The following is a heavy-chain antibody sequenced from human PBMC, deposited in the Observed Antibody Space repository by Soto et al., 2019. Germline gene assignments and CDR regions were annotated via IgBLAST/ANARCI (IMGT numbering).Heavy chain of an antibody. CDR3: ARGRNWFYP. CDR1: GFSFSDYW. J-gene: IGHJ5*02. CDR2: IDHGGGEK. Sequence: EVQVVESGGGLVQPGGSLRLSCAASGFSFSDYWMAWVRQAPGKGLEWVAHIDHGGGEKHYVDSVQGRFTIPRDNDKNSRYLQMNSLSAEDTAVYSCARGRNWFYPCCRGTLVTVSS. V-gene: IGHV3-7*05.